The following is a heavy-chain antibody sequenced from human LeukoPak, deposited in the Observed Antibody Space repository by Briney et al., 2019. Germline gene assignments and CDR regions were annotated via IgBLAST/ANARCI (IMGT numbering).Heavy chain of an antibody. V-gene: IGHV4-4*02. J-gene: IGHJ4*02. CDR1: GGSISSTNW. D-gene: IGHD3-3*01. CDR3: ARGLVITPEAYFDY. CDR2: IYHSGST. Sequence: SETLSLTCAVSGGSISSTNWRSWVRQSPGKGLEWIGEIYHSGSTNYNPSLKNRVTISVDNSKNQFSLKVSSVTAADTAVYYCARGLVITPEAYFDYWGQGTLVTVSS.